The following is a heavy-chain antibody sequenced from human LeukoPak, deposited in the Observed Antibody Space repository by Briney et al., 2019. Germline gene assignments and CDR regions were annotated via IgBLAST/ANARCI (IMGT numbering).Heavy chain of an antibody. J-gene: IGHJ3*01. V-gene: IGHV4-59*13. Sequence: SETLSLTCTVSAGSISSYYWSWIRQPPGKGLEWIGYIYYSGSTNYNPSLKSRVTISVDTSKNQFSLKLRSVTAADTAVYYCARGYSGYGYDAFDVWGQGTMVTVSS. CDR1: AGSISSYY. CDR2: IYYSGST. CDR3: ARGYSGYGYDAFDV. D-gene: IGHD5-12*01.